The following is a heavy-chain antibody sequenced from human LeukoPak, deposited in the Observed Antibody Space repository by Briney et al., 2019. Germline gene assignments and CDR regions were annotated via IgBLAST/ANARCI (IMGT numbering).Heavy chain of an antibody. Sequence: VASVKVSCKASGGTFSSYTISWVPQAPGQGLEWMVRLIPILGIANYAQKFQGRVTITADKSTSTAYMELSSQRSEDTAVYYCAVSSSGWYEGLDAFDIWGQGTMVTVSS. CDR1: GGTFSSYT. J-gene: IGHJ3*02. D-gene: IGHD6-19*01. CDR2: LIPILGIA. V-gene: IGHV1-69*02. CDR3: AVSSSGWYEGLDAFDI.